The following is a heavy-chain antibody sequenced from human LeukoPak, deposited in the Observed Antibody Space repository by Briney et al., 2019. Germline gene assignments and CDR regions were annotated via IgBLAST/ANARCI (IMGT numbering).Heavy chain of an antibody. CDR3: ARGVPAATHFDY. J-gene: IGHJ4*02. CDR1: GGSISSYY. Sequence: SETLSLTCTVSGGSISSYYWSWIRQPPGKGLEWIGYIYYSGSTNYNPSLKGRVTISVDTSKNQFSLKLSSVTAADTAVYYCARGVPAATHFDYWGQGTLVTVSS. CDR2: IYYSGST. V-gene: IGHV4-59*01. D-gene: IGHD2-2*01.